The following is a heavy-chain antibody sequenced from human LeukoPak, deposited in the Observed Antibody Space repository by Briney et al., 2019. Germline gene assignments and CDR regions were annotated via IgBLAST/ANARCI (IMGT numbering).Heavy chain of an antibody. J-gene: IGHJ4*02. V-gene: IGHV3-30*04. Sequence: GRSLRLSCAASGFTFSSYAMHWVRQSPGKGLEWVTAISYDGSDKYHADSVKGRFTISRDNSKNTLYLQMNSLTAEDTAMYYCARARADYHGSGSRISFDYWGQGTLVTVSS. CDR1: GFTFSSYA. CDR3: ARARADYHGSGSRISFDY. D-gene: IGHD3-10*01. CDR2: ISYDGSDK.